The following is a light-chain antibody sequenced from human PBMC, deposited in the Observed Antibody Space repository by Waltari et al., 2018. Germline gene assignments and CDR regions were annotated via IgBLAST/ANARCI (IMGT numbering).Light chain of an antibody. CDR1: QSLLHSNGYTS. V-gene: IGKV2-28*01. Sequence: DIVMTQSPLSLPVTPGEPASISCRSSQSLLHSNGYTSLDWYLQKPGQSPQLLISLGSNRASGVPDRFSGSGSGTDFTLKISRVEAEDVGVYYCMQALQTPLTFGGGTKVEIK. CDR3: MQALQTPLT. J-gene: IGKJ4*01. CDR2: LGS.